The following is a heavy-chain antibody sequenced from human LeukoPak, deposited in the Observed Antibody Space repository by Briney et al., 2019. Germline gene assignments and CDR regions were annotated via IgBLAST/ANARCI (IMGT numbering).Heavy chain of an antibody. CDR3: ARHVLKNYVDY. D-gene: IGHD3-10*02. CDR1: GGSISSSSYY. CDR2: IYYSGST. V-gene: IGHV4-39*01. Sequence: PSETLSLTCTVSGGSISSSSYYWGWIRQPPGKGLEWIGSIYYSGSTNYNPSLKSRVTISVDTSKNQFSLKLSSVTAADTAVYYCARHVLKNYVDYWGQGTLVTVSS. J-gene: IGHJ4*02.